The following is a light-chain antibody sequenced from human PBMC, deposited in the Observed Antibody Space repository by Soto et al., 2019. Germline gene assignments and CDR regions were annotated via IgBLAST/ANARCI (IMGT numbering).Light chain of an antibody. J-gene: IGLJ1*01. V-gene: IGLV1-40*01. CDR1: SSNIGAGYD. CDR3: QSYASSPSAIFV. Sequence: QSVLTQPPSVSGAPGQRVTISCAGSSSNIGAGYDVHWYQQLPGTAPRLLIYGNDNRPSGGPDRFSGSRSGTSASLAITVLRAEDEADYYCQSYASSPSAIFVFGTGTKLTVL. CDR2: GND.